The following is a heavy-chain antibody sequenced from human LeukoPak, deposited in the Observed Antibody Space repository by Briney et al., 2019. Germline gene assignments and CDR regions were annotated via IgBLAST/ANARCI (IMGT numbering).Heavy chain of an antibody. J-gene: IGHJ2*01. D-gene: IGHD2-21*02. CDR2: IIPIFGTA. CDR3: ARAYCGGDCYPLSWYFDL. Sequence: ASVKVSCKASGGTFSSYAISWVRQAPGQGLEWMGGIIPIFGTANYAQKFQGRVTITADESTSTAYMELSSLRSEDTAVYYCARAYCGGDCYPLSWYFDLWGRGTLVTVSS. V-gene: IGHV1-69*13. CDR1: GGTFSSYA.